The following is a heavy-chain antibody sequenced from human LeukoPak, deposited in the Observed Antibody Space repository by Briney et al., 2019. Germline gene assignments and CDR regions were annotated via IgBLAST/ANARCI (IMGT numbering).Heavy chain of an antibody. J-gene: IGHJ6*02. CDR2: ISSSGSTI. CDR1: GFTFSDYY. CDR3: ARDMVILSNYYYGMDV. Sequence: NPGGSLGLSCAASGFTFSDYYMSWIRQAPGKGLEWVSYISSSGSTIYYADSVKGRFTISRDNAKNSLYLQMNSLRAEDTAVYYCARDMVILSNYYYGMDVWGQGTTVTVSS. V-gene: IGHV3-11*01. D-gene: IGHD3-22*01.